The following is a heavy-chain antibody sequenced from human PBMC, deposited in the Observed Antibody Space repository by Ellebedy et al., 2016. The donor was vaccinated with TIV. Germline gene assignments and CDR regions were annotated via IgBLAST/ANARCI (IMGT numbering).Heavy chain of an antibody. V-gene: IGHV4-34*01. Sequence: MPSETLSLTCAVYGGSFSGYYWSWIRQPPGKGLEWIGEINHSGSTNYNPSLKSRVTISVDTSKNQFSLKLSSVTAADTAVYYCARGGDIVVVPAADGRGFDYWGQGTLVTVSS. CDR1: GGSFSGYY. CDR3: ARGGDIVVVPAADGRGFDY. J-gene: IGHJ4*02. CDR2: INHSGST. D-gene: IGHD2-2*01.